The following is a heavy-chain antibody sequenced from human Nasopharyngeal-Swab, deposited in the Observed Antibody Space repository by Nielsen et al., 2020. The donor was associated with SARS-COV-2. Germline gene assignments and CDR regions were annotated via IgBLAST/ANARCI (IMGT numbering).Heavy chain of an antibody. CDR3: ARGHNWSFDY. CDR1: GFTFDDYG. D-gene: IGHD1-1*01. J-gene: IGHJ4*02. Sequence: GESLKISCAASGFTFDDYGMSWVRQAPGKGLEWVSGINWNGGSTGYADSVKGRFTISRDNAKNSVYLQMNSLRAEDTAVYYCARGHNWSFDYWGQGTLVTVSA. V-gene: IGHV3-20*04. CDR2: INWNGGST.